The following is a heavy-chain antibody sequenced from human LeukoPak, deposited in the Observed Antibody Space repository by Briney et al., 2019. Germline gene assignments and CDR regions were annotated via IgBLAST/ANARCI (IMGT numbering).Heavy chain of an antibody. V-gene: IGHV4-38-2*01. J-gene: IGHJ4*02. D-gene: IGHD3-3*01. CDR3: ARNYDFWSGHPYYFDY. CDR1: GYSISSGYY. CDR2: IYHSGST. Sequence: SETLSLTCAVSGYSISSGYYWGWIRQPPGKGLEWIGSIYHSGSTYYNPSLKSRVTISVDTSKNQFSLKLSSVTAADTAVYYCARNYDFWSGHPYYFDYWGQGTLVTVSS.